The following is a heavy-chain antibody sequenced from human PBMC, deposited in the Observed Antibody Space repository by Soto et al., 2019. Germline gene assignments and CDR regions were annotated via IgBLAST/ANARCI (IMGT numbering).Heavy chain of an antibody. CDR2: IYPGDSDT. Sequence: GESLKISCKGSGYRFTTYWIGWVRQMPGKGLEWMGIIYPGDSDTRHSPSFQGQVTISADKSISTAYLQWGSLKASDTGMYYCAQPVRAGSLYGMDVWGQGTTVTGSS. CDR1: GYRFTTYW. J-gene: IGHJ6*02. V-gene: IGHV5-51*01. D-gene: IGHD2-15*01. CDR3: AQPVRAGSLYGMDV.